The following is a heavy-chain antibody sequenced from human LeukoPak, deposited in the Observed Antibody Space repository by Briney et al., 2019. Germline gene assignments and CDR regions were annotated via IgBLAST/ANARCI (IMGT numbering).Heavy chain of an antibody. D-gene: IGHD1/OR15-1a*01. CDR3: ARGRVSGTILVTWLDP. CDR2: VISIAPTA. Sequence: ASVKVSCKASGGTFRSYAISLVRQAPGQGLEWLGGVISIAPTANYAQKFQDRVTMNMDEYTTTAFMELRSLRSDDTAVYYCARGRVSGTILVTWLDPWGQGTLVTVSS. J-gene: IGHJ5*02. V-gene: IGHV1-69*05. CDR1: GGTFRSYA.